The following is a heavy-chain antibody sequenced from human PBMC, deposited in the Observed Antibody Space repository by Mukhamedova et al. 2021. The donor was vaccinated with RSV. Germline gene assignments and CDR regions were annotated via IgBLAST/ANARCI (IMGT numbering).Heavy chain of an antibody. CDR3: ARAHCSRTTCYRFDY. CDR2: ISSSGSSI. Sequence: YISSSGSSIYYADSVKGRITISRDNAKNSLYLQMDSLRAEDTAVYYCARAHCSRTTCYRFDYWGQGTLVTVSS. J-gene: IGHJ4*02. V-gene: IGHV3-48*03. D-gene: IGHD2-2*02.